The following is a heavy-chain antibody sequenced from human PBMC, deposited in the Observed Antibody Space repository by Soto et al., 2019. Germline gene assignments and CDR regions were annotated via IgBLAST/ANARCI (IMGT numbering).Heavy chain of an antibody. CDR1: GFTFSSYS. CDR2: ISSSSSYI. D-gene: IGHD3-22*01. V-gene: IGHV3-21*04. Sequence: GGSLRLSCAASGFTFSSYSMNWVRQAPGKGLEWVSSISSSSSYIYYADSVKGRFTISLDRSNNHFSLKLISVTAADTAVYYCARVPIYYDSSGYYHYGTFDIWGQGTMVTVSS. CDR3: ARVPIYYDSSGYYHYGTFDI. J-gene: IGHJ3*02.